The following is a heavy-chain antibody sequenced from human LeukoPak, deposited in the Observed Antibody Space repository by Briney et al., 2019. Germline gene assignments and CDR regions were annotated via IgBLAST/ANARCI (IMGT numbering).Heavy chain of an antibody. J-gene: IGHJ5*02. D-gene: IGHD2-15*01. CDR1: GYTFTSYD. Sequence: GASVKVSCKASGYTFTSYDINWVRQATGQGLEWMGWMNPNSGNTGYAQKFQGRVTMTRNTSISTAYMELSSLRSEDTAVYHCARGGYCSGGSCYRWFDPWGQGTLVTVSS. CDR2: MNPNSGNT. V-gene: IGHV1-8*01. CDR3: ARGGYCSGGSCYRWFDP.